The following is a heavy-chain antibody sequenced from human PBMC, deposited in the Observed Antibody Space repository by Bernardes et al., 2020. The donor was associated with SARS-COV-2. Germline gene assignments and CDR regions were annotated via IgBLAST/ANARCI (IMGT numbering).Heavy chain of an antibody. J-gene: IGHJ6*01. CDR3: ARVGVGYCSGGSCYSFVYYYYGMDV. V-gene: IGHV1-2*02. D-gene: IGHD2-15*01. CDR2: INPNSGGT. CDR1: GYTFTGYY. Sequence: ASVKVSCKASGYTFTGYYMHWVRQAPGQGLEWMGWINPNSGGTNYAQKFQGRVTMTRDTSISTAYMELSRLRSDDTAVYYCARVGVGYCSGGSCYSFVYYYYGMDV.